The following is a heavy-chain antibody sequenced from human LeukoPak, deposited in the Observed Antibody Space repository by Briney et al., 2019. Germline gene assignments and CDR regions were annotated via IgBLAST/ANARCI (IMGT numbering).Heavy chain of an antibody. V-gene: IGHV3-21*01. CDR2: ISSSSSYI. CDR1: GFTFSSYS. D-gene: IGHD5-18*01. CDR3: ARETWIQLWPTSFDY. Sequence: GGSLRLSCAASGFTFSSYSMNWVRQAPGKGLEWVSSISSSSSYIYYADSVKGRFTISRDNAKNSLCLQMNSLRAEDTAVYYCARETWIQLWPTSFDYWGQGTLVTVSS. J-gene: IGHJ4*02.